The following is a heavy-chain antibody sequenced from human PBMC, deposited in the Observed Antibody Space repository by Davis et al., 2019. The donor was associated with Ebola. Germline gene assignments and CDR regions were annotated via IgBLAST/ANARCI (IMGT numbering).Heavy chain of an antibody. J-gene: IGHJ2*01. D-gene: IGHD2-8*01. CDR2: IKQDGSEK. V-gene: IGHV3-7*01. Sequence: GESLKISCAASGFTFSGFWMSWVRQAPGKGLEWVANIKQDGSEKYYVGSVKGRFTISRDNAKNSLYLQMNSLRDEDTAVYYCARVRGLCTNGVCSPYWYFNLWGRGTLVTVSS. CDR1: GFTFSGFW. CDR3: ARVRGLCTNGVCSPYWYFNL.